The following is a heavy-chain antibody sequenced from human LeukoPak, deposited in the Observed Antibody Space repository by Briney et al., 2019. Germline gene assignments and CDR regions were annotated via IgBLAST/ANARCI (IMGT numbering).Heavy chain of an antibody. CDR1: GFSFSSYS. Sequence: GGSLRLSCAASGFSFSSYSLNWVRQAPGKGLEWISYISSPTSNIHYADSVKGRFTISRDNAKNSLFLQMNSLRVDDTAVYYCAREGREYSYDYWGQGTLVTVSS. CDR2: ISSPTSNI. J-gene: IGHJ4*02. V-gene: IGHV3-48*01. CDR3: AREGREYSYDY. D-gene: IGHD5-18*01.